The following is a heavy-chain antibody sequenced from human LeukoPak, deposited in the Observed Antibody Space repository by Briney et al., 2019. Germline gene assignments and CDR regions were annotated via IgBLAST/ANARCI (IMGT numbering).Heavy chain of an antibody. D-gene: IGHD3-3*01. Sequence: ETLSLTCAVYGGSFSGYYWSWIRQPPGKGLEWVSGVSNSGGITYYADSVKGRFTISRDNSKNTLYLQMDSLSAEDTAVYYCVKGITSHDFFSRGEWGQGTLVTVSS. J-gene: IGHJ4*02. CDR2: VSNSGGIT. CDR1: GGSFSGYY. V-gene: IGHV3-23*01. CDR3: VKGITSHDFFSRGE.